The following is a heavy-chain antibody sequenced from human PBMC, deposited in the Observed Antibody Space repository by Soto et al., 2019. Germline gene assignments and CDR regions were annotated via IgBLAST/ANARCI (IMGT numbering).Heavy chain of an antibody. D-gene: IGHD3-16*02. J-gene: IGHJ3*01. CDR2: ISDSGDRT. CDR1: GFTLIMSA. Sequence: EVQLMESGGGLVQPGWSLRLSCASSGFTLIMSAVNWVRQAPGKGLEWVSYISDSGDRTYYADSVKGRFTISRDRSKISVSLQMDSLRAEDTAVYYCAKDRGIIVKAGDAFDVWGQGTKVTVSS. V-gene: IGHV3-23*01. CDR3: AKDRGIIVKAGDAFDV.